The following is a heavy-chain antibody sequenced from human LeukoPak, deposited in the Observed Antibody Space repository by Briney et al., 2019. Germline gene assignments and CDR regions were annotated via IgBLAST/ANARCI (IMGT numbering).Heavy chain of an antibody. J-gene: IGHJ6*02. V-gene: IGHV1-46*01. CDR3: ARDLYSSSWQQWLTSEYWDYYYGMDV. CDR1: GYTFTSYY. CDR2: INPSGGST. D-gene: IGHD6-13*01. Sequence: GASVKVSCKASGYTFTSYYMHWVRQAPGQGLEWMGIINPSGGSTSYAQKFQGRVTMTRDTSTSTVYMELSSLRSEDTAVYYCARDLYSSSWQQWLTSEYWDYYYGMDVWGQGTTVTVSS.